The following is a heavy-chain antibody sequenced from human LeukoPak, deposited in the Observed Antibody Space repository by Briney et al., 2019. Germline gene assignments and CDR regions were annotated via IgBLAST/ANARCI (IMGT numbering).Heavy chain of an antibody. J-gene: IGHJ4*02. CDR3: ARDSGYIVVVPAAGLPDY. Sequence: GGSLRLSCVASGFTFSSYAMSWVRQAPGKGLEWVSGISGSGGSTYYADSVKGRFTISRDNSNNTLYLQMNSLRAEDTAVYYCARDSGYIVVVPAAGLPDYWGQGTLVTVSS. CDR1: GFTFSSYA. CDR2: ISGSGGST. V-gene: IGHV3-23*01. D-gene: IGHD2-2*01.